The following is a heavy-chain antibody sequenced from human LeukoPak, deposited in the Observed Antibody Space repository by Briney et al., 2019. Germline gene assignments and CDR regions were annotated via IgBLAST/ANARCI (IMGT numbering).Heavy chain of an antibody. CDR1: GFTFSSYA. J-gene: IGHJ4*02. V-gene: IGHV3-23*01. D-gene: IGHD3-3*01. CDR3: AKGSEYTIFGVVISDYYFDY. Sequence: GGSLRLPCAASGFTFSSYAMSWVRQAPGKGLEWVSAISGSGGSTYYADSVKGRFTISRDNSKNTLYLQMNSLRAEDTAVYYCAKGSEYTIFGVVISDYYFDYWGQGTLVTVSS. CDR2: ISGSGGST.